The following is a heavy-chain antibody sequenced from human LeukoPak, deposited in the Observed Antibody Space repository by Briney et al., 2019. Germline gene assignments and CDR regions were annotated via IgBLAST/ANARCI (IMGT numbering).Heavy chain of an antibody. J-gene: IGHJ4*02. CDR3: AREPPLRPFDY. CDR2: ISSSSSSYI. CDR1: GFTFSSYS. V-gene: IGHV3-21*01. Sequence: GGSLRLSCAASGFTFSSYSMNWVRQAPGKGLEWVSSISSSSSSYIYYADSVKGRFTISRDNAKNSLYLQMNSLRAEDTAVYYCAREPPLRPFDYWGQGTLVTVSS.